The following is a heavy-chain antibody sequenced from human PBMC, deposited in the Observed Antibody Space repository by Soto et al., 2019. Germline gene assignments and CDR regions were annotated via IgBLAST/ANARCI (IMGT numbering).Heavy chain of an antibody. D-gene: IGHD1-1*01. CDR1: GGTFSSYA. J-gene: IGHJ6*02. V-gene: IGHV1-69*01. Sequence: QGQLVQSGAEVKKPGSSVKVSCKASGGTFSSYAISWVRQAPGQGLEWMGGIIPIFGTANYAQKFQGRVTITAYESTSTAYMQLSSLRSENTAVYYCATMGTGTTTGYYYYHGMDVWGQGTTVTVSS. CDR2: IIPIFGTA. CDR3: ATMGTGTTTGYYYYHGMDV.